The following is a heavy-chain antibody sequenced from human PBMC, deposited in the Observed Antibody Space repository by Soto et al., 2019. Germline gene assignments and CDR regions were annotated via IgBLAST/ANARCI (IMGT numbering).Heavy chain of an antibody. V-gene: IGHV1-8*01. CDR2: MNPKNGDT. CDR1: GYTFTNYD. D-gene: IGHD3-9*01. J-gene: IGHJ5*02. CDR3: ARVDYDILTGSSPSWFDP. Sequence: QVQLVQSGAEVKKPGASVKVSCKAFGYTFTNYDINWVRQATGEGHEWMGWMNPKNGDTGYAQKFQGRVTMTRDTSISTAYMELSSLTSEDTAVYYCARVDYDILTGSSPSWFDPWGQGTLVTVFS.